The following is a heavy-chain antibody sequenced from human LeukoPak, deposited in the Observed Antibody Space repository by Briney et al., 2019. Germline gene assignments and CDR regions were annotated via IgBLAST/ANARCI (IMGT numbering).Heavy chain of an antibody. CDR1: GYTFTNNY. V-gene: IGHV1-18*04. J-gene: IGHJ4*02. CDR2: ISAYNGNT. D-gene: IGHD3-22*01. Sequence: GASVKVSCKASGYTFTNNYLHWVRQAPGQGLEWMGWISAYNGNTNYAQKLQGRVTMTTDTSMSTAYMELRSLRSDDTAVYYCARGGGYYDSSGPMDYWGQGTLVTVSS. CDR3: ARGGGYYDSSGPMDY.